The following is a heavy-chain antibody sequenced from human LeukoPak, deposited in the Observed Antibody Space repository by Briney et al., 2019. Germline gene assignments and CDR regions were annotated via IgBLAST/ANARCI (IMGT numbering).Heavy chain of an antibody. CDR1: GFTFTNYW. D-gene: IGHD2-8*02. J-gene: IGHJ4*02. CDR2: IKQDRSEK. V-gene: IGHV3-7*01. CDR3: ARVERYWLPRLFDY. Sequence: PGGSLRLSCAASGFTFTNYWMSWVRQAPGKGLDLVANIKQDRSEKYYVDSVKGRFTISRDNAKNSLYLQMNSLRAEDTAVYYCARVERYWLPRLFDYWGQGTLVTASS.